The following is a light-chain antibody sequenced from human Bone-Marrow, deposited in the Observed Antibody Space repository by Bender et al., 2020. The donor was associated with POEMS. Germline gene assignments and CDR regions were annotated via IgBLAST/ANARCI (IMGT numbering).Light chain of an antibody. CDR1: DLGDKY. V-gene: IGLV3-1*01. CDR3: QAWDNYSVI. J-gene: IGLJ2*01. Sequence: SYEVTQPPSVSVSPGQTASITCSGDDLGDKYVAWYQQKPGQSPVLVIYQDTKRPSGIPERFSGSNSGNTATLTISGTQAMDGTSYYCQAWDNYSVIFGGGTKLTVL. CDR2: QDT.